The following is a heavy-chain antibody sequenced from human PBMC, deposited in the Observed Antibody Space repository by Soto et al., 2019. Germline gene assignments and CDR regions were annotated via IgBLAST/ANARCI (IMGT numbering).Heavy chain of an antibody. J-gene: IGHJ6*02. CDR2: IHHSGST. CDR3: ARQGFGQLHGLVDV. D-gene: IGHD3-10*01. V-gene: IGHV4-59*08. CDR1: GGSITSHY. Sequence: QVQLQESGPGLVKPSETLSLTCSVSGGSITSHYCSWFRQPPGKGLEWIGYIHHSGSTSYNPSLKSRVTMSVDTSNNQFSLKVNSVTAADTALYYCARQGFGQLHGLVDVWGPGTTVTVSS.